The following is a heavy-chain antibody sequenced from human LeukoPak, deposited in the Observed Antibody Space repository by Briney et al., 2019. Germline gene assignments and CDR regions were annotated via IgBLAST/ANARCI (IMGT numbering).Heavy chain of an antibody. Sequence: SETLSLTCTVSGGSVSSGGYYWSWIRQHPGKGLEWIGYIYYSGSTYYNPSLKSRVTISVDTSKNQFSLKLSSVTAADTAVYYCARGDDYGLSYYYGMDVWGQGTTVTVSS. V-gene: IGHV4-31*03. CDR1: GGSVSSGGYY. D-gene: IGHD4-17*01. CDR2: IYYSGST. J-gene: IGHJ6*02. CDR3: ARGDDYGLSYYYGMDV.